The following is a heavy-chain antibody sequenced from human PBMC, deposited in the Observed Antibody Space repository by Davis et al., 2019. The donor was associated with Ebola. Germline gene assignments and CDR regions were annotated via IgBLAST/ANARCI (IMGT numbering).Heavy chain of an antibody. D-gene: IGHD6-6*01. J-gene: IGHJ4*02. CDR3: ANLGSTSSDYSDY. CDR1: GFTFSNYG. CDR2: IRFDGKNQ. Sequence: GESLKISCAASGFTFSNYGMHWVRQAPGKGLEWVTFIRFDGKNQYYADSVKGRFTVSRDNSKNRLYLQLNSLRAADTAVYYCANLGSTSSDYSDYWGQGTLVTVSS. V-gene: IGHV3-30*02.